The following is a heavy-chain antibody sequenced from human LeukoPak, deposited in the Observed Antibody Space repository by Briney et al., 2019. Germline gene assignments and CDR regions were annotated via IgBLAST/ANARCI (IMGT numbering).Heavy chain of an antibody. CDR2: ISFDGSNT. Sequence: PGRSLRLSCAASGFTFTSYGMHWVRQAPGKGLEWVAVISFDGSNTYYADSVKGRFTISRDNSKNTLYLQMNSLRAEDTAVYYCARVLHENSSGYYPHWGYYYYGMDVWGQGTTVTVSS. CDR3: ARVLHENSSGYYPHWGYYYYGMDV. J-gene: IGHJ6*02. V-gene: IGHV3-30*03. D-gene: IGHD3-22*01. CDR1: GFTFTSYG.